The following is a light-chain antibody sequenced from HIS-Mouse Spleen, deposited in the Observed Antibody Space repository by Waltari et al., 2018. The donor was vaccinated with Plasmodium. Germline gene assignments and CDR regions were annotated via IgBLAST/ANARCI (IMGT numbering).Light chain of an antibody. CDR2: GAS. J-gene: IGKJ2*01. V-gene: IGKV3-20*01. CDR3: QQYGSSPLYT. Sequence: EIVLTPSPGTLSLSPGERATLSCRASQSVSSSDLAWYQQKPGQAPRLLIYGASSRATGIPDRFSGSGSGTDFTLTISRLEPEDFAVYYCQQYGSSPLYTFGQGTKLEIK. CDR1: QSVSSSD.